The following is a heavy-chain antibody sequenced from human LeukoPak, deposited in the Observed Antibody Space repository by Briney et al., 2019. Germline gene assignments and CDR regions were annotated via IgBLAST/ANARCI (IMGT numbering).Heavy chain of an antibody. V-gene: IGHV1-69*01. CDR3: AREKSLGDFWSGYSEY. CDR2: IIPIFGTA. D-gene: IGHD3-3*01. Sequence: GASVKVSCKASGGTFSSYAISWVRQAPGQGLEWMGGIIPIFGTANYAQKFQGRVTITADESTSTAYMEPSSLRSEDTAVYYCAREKSLGDFWSGYSEYWGQGTLVTVSS. CDR1: GGTFSSYA. J-gene: IGHJ4*02.